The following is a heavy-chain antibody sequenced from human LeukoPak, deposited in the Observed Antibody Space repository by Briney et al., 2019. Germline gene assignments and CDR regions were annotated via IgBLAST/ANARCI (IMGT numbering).Heavy chain of an antibody. D-gene: IGHD1-26*01. Sequence: ASVKVSCKASGYTFTSYYMHWVRPAPGQGLEWMGIINPSGGSTSYAQKFQGRVTMTRDMSTSTVYMELSSLRSDDTAVYYCAGPIVGATDDAFDIWGQGTMVTVSS. V-gene: IGHV1-46*01. J-gene: IGHJ3*02. CDR1: GYTFTSYY. CDR3: AGPIVGATDDAFDI. CDR2: INPSGGST.